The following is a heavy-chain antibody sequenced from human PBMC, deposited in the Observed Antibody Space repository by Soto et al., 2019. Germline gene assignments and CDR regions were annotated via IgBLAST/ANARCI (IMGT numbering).Heavy chain of an antibody. D-gene: IGHD7-27*01. Sequence: PSETLSLTCIVSGVSISSAFWSWVRQPAGEGPEYLGRIYSGGSANQNPSLKSRLSMSIDTSKNQFSLRLTSVTAADTAVYYCVKDHPALGAFDFWGHGILVTVSS. V-gene: IGHV4-4*07. J-gene: IGHJ4*01. CDR3: VKDHPALGAFDF. CDR2: IYSGGSA. CDR1: GVSISSAF.